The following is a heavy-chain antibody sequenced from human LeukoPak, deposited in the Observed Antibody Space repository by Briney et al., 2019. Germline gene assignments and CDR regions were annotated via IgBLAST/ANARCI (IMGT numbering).Heavy chain of an antibody. Sequence: PSETVSLTCSVPGDSISTYHWNWIRKPPGKGLEWIGYMQSTGSSKYNPSLKSRVNIFVDTSKNQAALILTSVTAADTAVYYCARDKRHSYGRYFDHWGQGALVTVSS. V-gene: IGHV4-59*01. CDR1: GDSISTYH. CDR2: MQSTGSS. CDR3: ARDKRHSYGRYFDH. J-gene: IGHJ4*02. D-gene: IGHD3-16*01.